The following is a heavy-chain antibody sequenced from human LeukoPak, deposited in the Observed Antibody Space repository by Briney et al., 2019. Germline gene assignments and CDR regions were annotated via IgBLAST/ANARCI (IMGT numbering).Heavy chain of an antibody. Sequence: GGSLRLSCAASGFTFNSYSMNWVRQAPGKGLEWVSYISTSSSTINYADSVKGRFTISRDNAKNSLYLQMNSLRPVDTAVYYCAKLSRLAPSDYWGQGTLVTVSS. CDR3: AKLSRLAPSDY. CDR1: GFTFNSYS. D-gene: IGHD2/OR15-2a*01. V-gene: IGHV3-48*01. J-gene: IGHJ4*02. CDR2: ISTSSSTI.